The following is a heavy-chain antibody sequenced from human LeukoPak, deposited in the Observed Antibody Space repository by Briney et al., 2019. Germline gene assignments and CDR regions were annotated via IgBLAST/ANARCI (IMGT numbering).Heavy chain of an antibody. CDR1: GYTLTELS. J-gene: IGHJ2*01. D-gene: IGHD4-17*01. Sequence: ASVKVSCKVSGYTLTELSMHWVRQAPGKGLEWMGGFDPEDGETIYAQKFQGRVTMTEDTSTDTAYMELSSLRSEDTAVYFCARAATVWGYFDLWGRGTLVTVSS. V-gene: IGHV1-24*01. CDR2: FDPEDGET. CDR3: ARAATVWGYFDL.